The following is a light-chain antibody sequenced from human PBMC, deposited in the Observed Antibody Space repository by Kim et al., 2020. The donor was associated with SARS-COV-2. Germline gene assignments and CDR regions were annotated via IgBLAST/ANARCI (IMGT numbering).Light chain of an antibody. CDR1: VRAKKY. CDR2: KDS. CDR3: YSAADNKRV. V-gene: IGLV3-27*01. J-gene: IGLJ3*02. Sequence: SGSPGQKARITSSGDVRAKKYARWFQQKPSQAPVLVIYKDSERPSGSPERFSGSSSGTTVTLTISGAQVEDEADYYCYSAADNKRVFGGGTQLTVL.